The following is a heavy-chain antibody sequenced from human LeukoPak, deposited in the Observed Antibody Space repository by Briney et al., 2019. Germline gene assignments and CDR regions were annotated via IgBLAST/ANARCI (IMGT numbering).Heavy chain of an antibody. D-gene: IGHD6-19*01. V-gene: IGHV4-59*01. Sequence: SETLSLTCTVSGGSISSYYWSWIRQPPGKGLEWVGYIYYSGSTNYNPSLKSRVIISVDTSKNQFSLKLTSVTAADTAVYHCARGRGSGGPFDPWGQGTLVTVSS. CDR2: IYYSGST. CDR1: GGSISSYY. CDR3: ARGRGSGGPFDP. J-gene: IGHJ5*02.